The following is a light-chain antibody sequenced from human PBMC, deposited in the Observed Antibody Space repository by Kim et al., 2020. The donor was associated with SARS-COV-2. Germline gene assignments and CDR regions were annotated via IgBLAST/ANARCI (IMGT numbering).Light chain of an antibody. V-gene: IGKV3-20*01. J-gene: IGKJ4*01. Sequence: EIVLTQSPGTLSLSPGERATLSCRASQSVSSSYLSWYQQKPGQAPRLLIYSASSRATGIPDRFSGSGSGTDFTLTISRLETEDFAVYYCHHYGNSPPTFGGGTKVDIK. CDR1: QSVSSSY. CDR2: SAS. CDR3: HHYGNSPPT.